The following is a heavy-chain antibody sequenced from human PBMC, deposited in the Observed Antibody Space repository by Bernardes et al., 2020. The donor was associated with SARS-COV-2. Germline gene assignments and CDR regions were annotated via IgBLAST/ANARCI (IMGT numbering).Heavy chain of an antibody. CDR3: ARVRSTSWTIDALDL. V-gene: IGHV3-30*03. CDR2: ISKDESDK. D-gene: IGHD6-13*01. J-gene: IGHJ3*01. Sequence: GGSLRLSCEGSGFTFRNYGIHWVRQAPGKGLECVAIISKDESDKFYADSVKGRFTISRDHSKNTVFLQMNSVRGDDTAMYYCARVRSTSWTIDALDLWGQGT. CDR1: GFTFRNYG.